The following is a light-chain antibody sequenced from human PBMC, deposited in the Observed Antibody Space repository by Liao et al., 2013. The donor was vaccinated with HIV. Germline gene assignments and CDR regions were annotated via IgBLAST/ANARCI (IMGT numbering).Light chain of an antibody. CDR2: QDS. Sequence: SYELTQPPSVSVAPGKTARITCGGDNIGDKGVHWYQQKPGQSPVLVIYQDSKRPSGVPERFSGSNSGNTATLTISGTQAMDEADYYCQAWDSSTLYVFGTGTKVTVL. CDR3: QAWDSSTLYV. CDR1: NIGDKG. V-gene: IGLV3-1*01. J-gene: IGLJ1*01.